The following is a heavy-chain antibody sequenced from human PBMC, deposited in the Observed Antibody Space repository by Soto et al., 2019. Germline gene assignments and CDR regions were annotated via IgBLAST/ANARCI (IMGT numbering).Heavy chain of an antibody. V-gene: IGHV3-53*01. CDR1: GFTVSSHY. Sequence: EVQLVESGGGLIQPGGSLRLSCAASGFTVSSHYMSWVRQAPGKGLEWVSVIYSGGSTYYADSVKGRFTISRDNSKNTLYLQMNSLRAEDTAVYYCAREAAGTLYYYGMDVWGQGTTVTVSS. CDR2: IYSGGST. CDR3: AREAAGTLYYYGMDV. J-gene: IGHJ6*02. D-gene: IGHD6-13*01.